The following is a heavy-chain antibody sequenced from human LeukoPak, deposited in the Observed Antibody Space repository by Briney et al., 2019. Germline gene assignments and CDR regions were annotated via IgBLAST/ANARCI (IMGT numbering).Heavy chain of an antibody. Sequence: GGSLRLSCAASGFTFSRFAMIWVRQAPGKGLEWVSSISSSSSYIYYADSVKGRFTISRDNAKNSLYLQMNSLRAEDTAVYYCARARVHSSSWQLELDAFDIWGQGTMVTVSS. CDR2: ISSSSSYI. J-gene: IGHJ3*02. CDR3: ARARVHSSSWQLELDAFDI. CDR1: GFTFSRFA. V-gene: IGHV3-21*01. D-gene: IGHD6-13*01.